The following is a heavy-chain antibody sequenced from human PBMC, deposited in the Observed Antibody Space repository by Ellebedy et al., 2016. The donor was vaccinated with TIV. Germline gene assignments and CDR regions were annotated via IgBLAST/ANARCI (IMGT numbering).Heavy chain of an antibody. Sequence: GGSLRLXCAASGFSLSNHYMGWVRQAPGKGLEWVAVIWYDGSNKYYADSVKGRFTISRDNSKNTLYLQMNSLRAEDTAVYYCARARGGPYSSSTYDAFDIWGQGTMVTVSS. D-gene: IGHD6-6*01. CDR1: GFSLSNHY. CDR3: ARARGGPYSSSTYDAFDI. V-gene: IGHV3-33*08. J-gene: IGHJ3*02. CDR2: IWYDGSNK.